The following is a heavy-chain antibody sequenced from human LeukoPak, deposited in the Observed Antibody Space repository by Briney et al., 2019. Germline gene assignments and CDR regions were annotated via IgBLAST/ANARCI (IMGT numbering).Heavy chain of an antibody. Sequence: PGGSLRLSCAASGFTFNTYAMSWVRQAPGKGLDWASGISGSGGGTYNADSVKGRFTISRDNSKSTLYLQMNSLRVEDTAVYYCAKMGGRISAAVDNWGQGTLVTVSS. CDR2: ISGSGGGT. CDR1: GFTFNTYA. V-gene: IGHV3-23*01. D-gene: IGHD2-2*01. CDR3: AKMGGRISAAVDN. J-gene: IGHJ4*02.